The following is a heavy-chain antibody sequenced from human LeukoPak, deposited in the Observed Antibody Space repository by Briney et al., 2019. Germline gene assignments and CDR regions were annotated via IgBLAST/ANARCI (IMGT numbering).Heavy chain of an antibody. D-gene: IGHD6-13*01. Sequence: PSETLSLTCTVSGGSISSGTYYWSWIRQPAGKGLEWIGRIYGKGSTNYNPSLKSRVTISTDTSKNQFSLRLTSVTAADTAVYYCARVTGYRIEDYFDYWGQGTLVTVSS. CDR3: ARVTGYRIEDYFDY. J-gene: IGHJ4*02. CDR1: GGSISSGTYY. V-gene: IGHV4-61*02. CDR2: IYGKGST.